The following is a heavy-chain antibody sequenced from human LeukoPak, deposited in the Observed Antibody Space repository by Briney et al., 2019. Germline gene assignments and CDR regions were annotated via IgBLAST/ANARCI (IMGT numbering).Heavy chain of an antibody. CDR1: GFTFSSYE. D-gene: IGHD6-19*01. V-gene: IGHV3-48*03. CDR2: ISSSGSTI. Sequence: GSLRLSCAASGFTFSSYEMNWVRQAPGKGLEWVSYISSSGSTIYYADSVKGRFTISRDNAKNSLYLQMNSLRAEDTAVYYCARGGIAVAQPIDYWGQGTLVTVSS. CDR3: ARGGIAVAQPIDY. J-gene: IGHJ4*02.